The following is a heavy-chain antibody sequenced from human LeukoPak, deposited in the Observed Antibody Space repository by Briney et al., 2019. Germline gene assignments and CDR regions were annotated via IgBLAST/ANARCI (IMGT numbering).Heavy chain of an antibody. CDR3: ARTGNHDAFDI. V-gene: IGHV3-21*01. J-gene: IGHJ3*02. D-gene: IGHD1-14*01. Sequence: PGRSLRLSCPAYGFSFSCYCMNCVRHQAGKGLGWLSSISSSSSYIYYADSVKGRFTISRDNAKNSLYLQMNGLRAEDTAVYYCARTGNHDAFDIWGQGTMVTVSS. CDR1: GFSFSCYC. CDR2: ISSSSSYI.